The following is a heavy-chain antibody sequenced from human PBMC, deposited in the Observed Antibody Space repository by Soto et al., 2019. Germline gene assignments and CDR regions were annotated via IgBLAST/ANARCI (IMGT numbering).Heavy chain of an antibody. CDR2: ISSSSSYT. Sequence: GGSLRLSCAASGFTFSDYYMSWIRQAPGKGLEWVSYISSSSSYTNYADSVKGRFTISRDNAKNSLYLQMNSLRAEDTAVYYCARDLSYYDSSGALGYWGQGTLVTVSS. V-gene: IGHV3-11*06. J-gene: IGHJ4*02. D-gene: IGHD3-22*01. CDR1: GFTFSDYY. CDR3: ARDLSYYDSSGALGY.